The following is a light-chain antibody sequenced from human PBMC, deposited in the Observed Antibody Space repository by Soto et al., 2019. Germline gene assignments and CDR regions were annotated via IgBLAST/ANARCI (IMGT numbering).Light chain of an antibody. CDR3: AAWDDSLSGFHV. CDR1: TSNLGTNY. Sequence: QSVLTQPPSASGTPGQRVTISCSGSTSNLGTNYVYWYQQLPGTAPKLLIYRDDQRPSGVPDRFSGSKSGTSASLAISGLRSEDEADYFCAAWDDSLSGFHVFGTGTKLTVL. J-gene: IGLJ1*01. CDR2: RDD. V-gene: IGLV1-47*01.